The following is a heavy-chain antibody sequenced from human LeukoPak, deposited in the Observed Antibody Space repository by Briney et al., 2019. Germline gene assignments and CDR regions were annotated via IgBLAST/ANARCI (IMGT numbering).Heavy chain of an antibody. CDR2: INPNSGGT. V-gene: IGHV1-2*02. CDR3: ARVANYYDSSGYAPCFDY. CDR1: GYTFTGYY. J-gene: IGHJ4*02. Sequence: GASVKVSCKASGYTFTGYYMHWVRQAPGQGLEWMGWINPNSGGTNYAQKFQGRVTMTRDTSISTAYMELSRLRSDDTAVYYCARVANYYDSSGYAPCFDYWGQGTLVTVSA. D-gene: IGHD3-22*01.